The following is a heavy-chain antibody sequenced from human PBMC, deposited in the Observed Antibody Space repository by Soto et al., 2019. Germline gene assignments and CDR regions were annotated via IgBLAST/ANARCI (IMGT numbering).Heavy chain of an antibody. V-gene: IGHV3-23*01. CDR2: LRDDGDKI. Sequence: VQLLESGGGLVQPGRTLKVSCTASGFTFNNYAMRWVRQAPGKGLEWVSSLRDDGDKIYVSDSVKGRFTISRDNSKNTLYLQMSSLGAEDTARYYCSRGRVEFDSWGQGVLVVVSS. J-gene: IGHJ4*02. CDR1: GFTFNNYA. CDR3: SRGRVEFDS. D-gene: IGHD3-10*01.